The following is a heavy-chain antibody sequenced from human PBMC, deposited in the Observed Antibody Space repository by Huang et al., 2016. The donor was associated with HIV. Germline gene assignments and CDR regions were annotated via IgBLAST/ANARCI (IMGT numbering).Heavy chain of an antibody. CDR3: ARDPYYSNRWKRNDASFL. Sequence: QVQLVQSGGEVMQPGASVRVSCKASGYDFGSYGMSWVRQAPGQGLEWLGGIGSDSRDTSSAQKFQGRVTMTTGTSTTTTYMELRSLRSDDTAMYYCARDPYYSNRWKRNDASFLWGQGTMITVSS. V-gene: IGHV1-18*01. CDR1: GYDFGSYG. D-gene: IGHD4-4*01. J-gene: IGHJ3*01. CDR2: IGSDSRDT.